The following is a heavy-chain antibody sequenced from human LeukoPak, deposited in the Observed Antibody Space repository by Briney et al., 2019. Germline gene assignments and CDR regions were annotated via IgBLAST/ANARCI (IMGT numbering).Heavy chain of an antibody. CDR2: IYYSGST. V-gene: IGHV4-39*01. D-gene: IGHD5-18*01. CDR1: GGSISSSGYY. Sequence: SETLSLTCTVSGGSISSSGYYWGWIRQPPGKGLEWIGSIYYSGSTYYNPSLKSRVTIFVDTSKNQFSLKLSSVTAADTAVYYCARLGKIQLWPADPYFDYWGQGTLVTVSS. CDR3: ARLGKIQLWPADPYFDY. J-gene: IGHJ4*02.